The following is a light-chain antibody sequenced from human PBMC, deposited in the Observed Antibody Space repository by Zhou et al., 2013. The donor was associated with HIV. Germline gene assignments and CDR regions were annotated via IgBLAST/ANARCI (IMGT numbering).Light chain of an antibody. J-gene: IGKJ1*01. CDR1: QGITNY. V-gene: IGKV1-27*01. Sequence: EIQMTQSPSSLSVSVGDRVTITCRASQGITNYLAWYQQKPGKVPKVLIYAASTLQSGAPSRFSGSGSGTDFTLTISSLQPEDVATYYCQKYNTAPWTFGQGPRWKSN. CDR3: QKYNTAPWT. CDR2: AAS.